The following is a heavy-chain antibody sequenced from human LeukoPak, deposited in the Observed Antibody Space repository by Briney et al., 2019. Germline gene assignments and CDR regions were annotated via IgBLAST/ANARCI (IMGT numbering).Heavy chain of an antibody. CDR1: GFTFSSYW. J-gene: IGHJ3*02. CDR3: DRDQKRYKVGSYLAADAFDI. CDR2: IKQDGSEK. V-gene: IGHV3-7*01. Sequence: GGSLRLSCAASGFTFSSYWMSWVRQAPGKGLEWVANIKQDGSEKYYVDSVKGRFTISRDNAKNSLYLQMNSLRAEDTAVYYCDRDQKRYKVGSYLAADAFDIWRQGTMVTVSS. D-gene: IGHD2-15*01.